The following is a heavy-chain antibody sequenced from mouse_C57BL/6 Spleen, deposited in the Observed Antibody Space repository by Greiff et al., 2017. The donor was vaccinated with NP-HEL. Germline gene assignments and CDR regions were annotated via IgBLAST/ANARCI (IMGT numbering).Heavy chain of an antibody. CDR1: GYTFTDYY. V-gene: IGHV1-76*01. CDR2: IYPGSGNT. D-gene: IGHD2-4*01. J-gene: IGHJ3*01. CDR3: ARFDYDRGFAY. Sequence: QVQLQQPGAELVRPGASVKLSCKASGYTFTDYYINWVKQRPGQGLEWIARIYPGSGNTYYNEKFKGKATLTAEKSSSTAYMQLSSLTSEDSAVYFCARFDYDRGFAYWGQGTLVTVSA.